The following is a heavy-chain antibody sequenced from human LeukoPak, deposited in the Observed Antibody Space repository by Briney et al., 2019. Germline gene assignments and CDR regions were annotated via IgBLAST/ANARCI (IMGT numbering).Heavy chain of an antibody. V-gene: IGHV1-2*02. Sequence: ASVKVSCKASGYTFTGYYMHWVRQAPGQGLEWMGWINPNSGGTNYAQKFQGRVTMTRDTSISTAYMELSRLRSDDTAVYYCARFHRAAASSPTLGTFDYWGQGTLVTVSS. D-gene: IGHD2-2*01. CDR2: INPNSGGT. CDR3: ARFHRAAASSPTLGTFDY. J-gene: IGHJ4*02. CDR1: GYTFTGYY.